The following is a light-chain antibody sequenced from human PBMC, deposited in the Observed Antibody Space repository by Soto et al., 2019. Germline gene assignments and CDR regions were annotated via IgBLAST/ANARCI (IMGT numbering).Light chain of an antibody. CDR1: QAISNF. CDR3: QQSYSTPWT. CDR2: GAS. V-gene: IGKV1-39*01. J-gene: IGKJ1*01. Sequence: IQVTQSPSTLSASVGDRVTITCRASQAISNFLAWYQQKPGKVPKLLMYGASTLQSGVPSRFSGSGSGTDFTLTISSLQPEDFATYYCQQSYSTPWTFGQGTKVDI.